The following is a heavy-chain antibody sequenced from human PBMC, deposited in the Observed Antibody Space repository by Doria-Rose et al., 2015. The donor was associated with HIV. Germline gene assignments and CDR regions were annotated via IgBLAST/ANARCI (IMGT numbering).Heavy chain of an antibody. CDR2: IFSDDVR. CDR3: ARIKSSRWYHKYYFDF. D-gene: IGHD6-13*01. Sequence: SGPVLVKPTETLTLTCTVSGVSLSSPGMGVSWIRQPPGKALEWLANIFSDDVRSYNTSLKSRLTISRGTSKSQVVLTMTDMDPVDTATYYCARIKSSRWYHKYYFDFWGQGTLVIVSA. CDR1: GVSLSSPGMG. V-gene: IGHV2-26*01. J-gene: IGHJ4*02.